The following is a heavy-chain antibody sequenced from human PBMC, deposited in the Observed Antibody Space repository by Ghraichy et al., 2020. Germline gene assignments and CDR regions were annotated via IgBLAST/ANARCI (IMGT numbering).Heavy chain of an antibody. CDR3: ARGYSRASKNQYYYYGMDV. CDR2: IHYSGST. Sequence: SETLSHTCTVSGGSISSYYWSWIRQPPGKGLEWIGYIHYSGSTNYKPSLKSRVTISVDTSKNQFSLKLSSVTAADTAVYYCARGYSRASKNQYYYYGMDVWGQGTTVTVSS. CDR1: GGSISSYY. J-gene: IGHJ6*02. D-gene: IGHD6-13*01. V-gene: IGHV4-59*01.